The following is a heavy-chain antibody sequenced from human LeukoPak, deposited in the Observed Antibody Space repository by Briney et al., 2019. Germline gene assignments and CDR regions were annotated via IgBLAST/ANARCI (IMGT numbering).Heavy chain of an antibody. CDR1: GFTFSSYR. D-gene: IGHD5-24*01. V-gene: IGHV3-21*01. CDR3: ARTTDLEMATMGLGY. Sequence: GGSLRLSCAASGFTFSSYRMNWVRQAPGKGLEWVSSISSSSSYIYYADSVKGRFTISRDNAKNSLYLQMNSLRAEDTAVYYCARTTDLEMATMGLGYWGQGTLVTVSS. J-gene: IGHJ4*02. CDR2: ISSSSSYI.